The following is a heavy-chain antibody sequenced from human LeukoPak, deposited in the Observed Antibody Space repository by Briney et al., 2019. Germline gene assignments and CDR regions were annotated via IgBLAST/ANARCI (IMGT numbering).Heavy chain of an antibody. CDR2: INYLGST. CDR1: GGSVSSGNYF. J-gene: IGHJ4*02. CDR3: ARLSKGRYFDYFFDY. V-gene: IGHV4-39*01. Sequence: SETLSLTCSVTGGSVSSGNYFWGWNRQPPGKGLEWIGNINYLGSTAYNPSLKSRVTTSVDTSKHQFSLKLTSVTAADTAVYYCARLSKGRYFDYFFDYWGQGTLVTVSS. D-gene: IGHD3-9*01.